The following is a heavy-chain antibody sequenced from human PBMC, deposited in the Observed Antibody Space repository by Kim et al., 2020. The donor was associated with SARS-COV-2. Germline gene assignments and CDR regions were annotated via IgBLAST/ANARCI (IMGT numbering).Heavy chain of an antibody. Sequence: GGSLRLSCTASGFTFGDYAMSWFRQAPGKGLEWVGFIRSKAYGGTTEYAASVKGRFTISRDDSKSIAYLQMNSLKTEDTAVYYCTREGPMVRGVISYWGQGTLVTVSS. CDR3: TREGPMVRGVISY. CDR1: GFTFGDYA. J-gene: IGHJ4*02. CDR2: IRSKAYGGTT. D-gene: IGHD3-10*01. V-gene: IGHV3-49*03.